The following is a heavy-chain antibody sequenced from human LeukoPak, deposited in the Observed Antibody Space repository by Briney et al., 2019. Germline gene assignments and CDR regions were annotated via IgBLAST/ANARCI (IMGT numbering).Heavy chain of an antibody. J-gene: IGHJ4*02. D-gene: IGHD1-1*01. CDR1: GYTLTELS. Sequence: ASVKVSCKVSGYTLTELSMHWVRQAPGKGLEWMGGFDPEDGETIYAQKFQGRVTMTEDTSTDTAYMELSSLRSEDTAVYYCATAGEGYNWNTQDGGVFDYWGQGTLVTVSS. V-gene: IGHV1-24*01. CDR2: FDPEDGET. CDR3: ATAGEGYNWNTQDGGVFDY.